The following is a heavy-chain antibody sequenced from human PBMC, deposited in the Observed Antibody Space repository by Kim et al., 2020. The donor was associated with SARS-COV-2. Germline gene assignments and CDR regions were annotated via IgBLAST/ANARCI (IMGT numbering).Heavy chain of an antibody. V-gene: IGHV3-48*03. CDR3: ARGGASSSGWYYYFDY. D-gene: IGHD6-19*01. J-gene: IGHJ4*02. Sequence: SVTGRFPIARDNAKNSLYLQMNSLRAEDTAVYYCARGGASSSGWYYYFDYWGQGTLVTVSS.